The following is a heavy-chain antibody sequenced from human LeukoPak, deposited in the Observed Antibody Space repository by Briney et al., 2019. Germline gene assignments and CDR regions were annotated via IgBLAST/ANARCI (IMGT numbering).Heavy chain of an antibody. CDR3: AKDLNEEMDAFDI. V-gene: IGHV3-23*01. CDR1: GFTFSSYA. J-gene: IGHJ3*02. CDR2: ISGSGGST. Sequence: GASLRLSCAASGFTFSSYAMSWVRQAPGKGLEWVSAISGSGGSTYYADSVKGRFTISRGNSKNTLYLQMNSLRAEDTAVYYCAKDLNEEMDAFDIWGQGTMVTVSS.